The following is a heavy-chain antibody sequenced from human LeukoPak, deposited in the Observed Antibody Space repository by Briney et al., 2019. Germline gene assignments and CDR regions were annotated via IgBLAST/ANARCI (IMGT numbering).Heavy chain of an antibody. CDR1: GFTFSSYW. Sequence: GGSLRLSCAASGFTFSSYWMSWVRQAPGKGLEWVANIKQDGSEKYYVDSVKGRFTISRDNAKNSLYLQMNSLRAEDTAVYYCARDEGIAAAGTANWGQGTLVTVSS. V-gene: IGHV3-7*01. J-gene: IGHJ4*02. CDR3: ARDEGIAAAGTAN. CDR2: IKQDGSEK. D-gene: IGHD6-13*01.